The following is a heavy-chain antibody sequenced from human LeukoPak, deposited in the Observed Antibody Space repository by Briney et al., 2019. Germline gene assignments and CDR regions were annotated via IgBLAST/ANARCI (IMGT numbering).Heavy chain of an antibody. Sequence: SETLSLTCTVSGGSISSYYWSWIRQPPGKGLEWIGYIYYSGSTNYNPSLKSRVTISIDTSKNQFSLKLSSVTAADTAVYYCARDQTSKGDAFDIWGQGTMVTVSS. V-gene: IGHV4-59*01. CDR3: ARDQTSKGDAFDI. J-gene: IGHJ3*02. CDR2: IYYSGST. CDR1: GGSISSYY.